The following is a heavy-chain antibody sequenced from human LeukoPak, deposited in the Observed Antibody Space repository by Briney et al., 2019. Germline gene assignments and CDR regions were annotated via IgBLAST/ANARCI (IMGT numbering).Heavy chain of an antibody. Sequence: GESLKISCKGPGYSFSNYWIGWVRQMPGKGLEWMGIIYPGDSDTRYSPSFQGQVTISADKSISTAYLQWSSLKASDTAMYYCATSSSNSARGFDYWGQGTLVTVSS. CDR3: ATSSSNSARGFDY. J-gene: IGHJ4*02. D-gene: IGHD6-13*01. CDR2: IYPGDSDT. V-gene: IGHV5-51*01. CDR1: GYSFSNYW.